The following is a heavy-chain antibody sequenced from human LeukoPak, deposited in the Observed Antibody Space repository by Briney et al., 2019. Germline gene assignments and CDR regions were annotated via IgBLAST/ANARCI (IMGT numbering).Heavy chain of an antibody. Sequence: SETLSLTCAVYGGSFSGYYWSWIRQPPGKGLEWIGYIYYSGSTNYNPSLKSRVTISVDTSKNQFSLKLSSVTAADTAVYYCARSYYYDSSGYYHPPYYFDYWGQGTLVTVSS. V-gene: IGHV4-59*08. CDR2: IYYSGST. D-gene: IGHD3-22*01. CDR1: GGSFSGYY. CDR3: ARSYYYDSSGYYHPPYYFDY. J-gene: IGHJ4*02.